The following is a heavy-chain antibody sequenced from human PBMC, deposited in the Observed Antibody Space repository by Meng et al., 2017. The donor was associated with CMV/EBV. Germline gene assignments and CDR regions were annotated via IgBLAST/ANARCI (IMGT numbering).Heavy chain of an antibody. CDR2: INHSGST. D-gene: IGHD1-26*01. Sequence: QGRSDEWGAGLLKPSETRSLTCAFYGGSFSGYYWSWIRQPPGKGLEWIGEINHSGSTNYNPSLKSRVTISVDTSKNQFSLKLSSVTAADTAVYYCARGVGATGKADYWGQGTLVTVSS. CDR1: GGSFSGYY. CDR3: ARGVGATGKADY. V-gene: IGHV4-34*01. J-gene: IGHJ4*02.